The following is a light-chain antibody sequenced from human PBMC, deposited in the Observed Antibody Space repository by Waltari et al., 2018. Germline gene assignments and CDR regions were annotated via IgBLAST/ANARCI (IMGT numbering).Light chain of an antibody. CDR3: QKYESLPAT. Sequence: IVLTQSPGTLFPSPGERATLSCRASQSIGIYLAWYQQKPGQAPRLLMYHASTRATGIADRFSGSGSGTDFSLTISRLEPEDFAVYYCQKYESLPATFGQGTKVEIK. J-gene: IGKJ1*01. V-gene: IGKV3-20*01. CDR1: QSIGIY. CDR2: HAS.